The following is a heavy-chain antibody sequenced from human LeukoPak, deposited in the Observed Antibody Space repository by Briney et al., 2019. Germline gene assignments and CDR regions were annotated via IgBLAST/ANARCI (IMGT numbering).Heavy chain of an antibody. J-gene: IGHJ4*02. CDR3: AKDTYYDFWSGYFDY. V-gene: IGHV3-9*01. Sequence: GRSLRLSCAASGFTFDDYAMHWVRHAPGKGLEWVSGISWNSGSIGYADSVKGRFTISRDNAKNSLYLQMSSLRAEDTALYYCAKDTYYDFWSGYFDYWGQGTLVTVSS. D-gene: IGHD3-3*01. CDR2: ISWNSGSI. CDR1: GFTFDDYA.